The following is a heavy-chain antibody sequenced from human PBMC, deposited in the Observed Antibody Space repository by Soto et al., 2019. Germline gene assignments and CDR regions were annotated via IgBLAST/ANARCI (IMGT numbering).Heavy chain of an antibody. J-gene: IGHJ4*02. Sequence: QVQLVQSGGEVKKPGASVKVSCKASGYTFSNFGLSWVRQAPGQGLELMGWISPYNGNTNYAQKLQGRLTMTTDTSTSTAYMELRSQRSDDTAVYYCARDRLGVSVTGGGFDSWGQGTLVTVSS. CDR1: GYTFSNFG. CDR3: ARDRLGVSVTGGGFDS. D-gene: IGHD2-8*01. CDR2: ISPYNGNT. V-gene: IGHV1-18*01.